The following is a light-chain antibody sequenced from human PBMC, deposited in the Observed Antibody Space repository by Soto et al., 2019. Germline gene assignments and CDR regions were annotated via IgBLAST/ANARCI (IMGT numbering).Light chain of an antibody. Sequence: QSALTQPASVSGSPGQSITISCTGTSSDVGGYNYGSWYQHHPGKAPKLMIYDVTNRPSGVSNRFSGSKSGNTASLTISGLQAEDEADYYCTSYTTSSPYLVFGGGTKLTVL. CDR3: TSYTTSSPYLV. CDR1: SSDVGGYNY. CDR2: DVT. J-gene: IGLJ3*02. V-gene: IGLV2-14*03.